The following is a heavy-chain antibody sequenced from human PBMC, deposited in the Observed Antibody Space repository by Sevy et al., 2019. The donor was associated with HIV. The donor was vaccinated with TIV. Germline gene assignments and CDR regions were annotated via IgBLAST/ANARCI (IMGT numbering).Heavy chain of an antibody. CDR3: ARAGTGSYRAYFDY. J-gene: IGHJ4*02. V-gene: IGHV3-53*01. CDR2: LYSGGST. Sequence: GESLKISCAASEFTVSSSYMSWVRQAPGKGLEWVSILYSGGSTYYAASVKGRFAVSRDNSKNTLYLQMNSLRAEDTAVDYCARAGTGSYRAYFDYWGQGTLVTVSS. D-gene: IGHD1-26*01. CDR1: EFTVSSSY.